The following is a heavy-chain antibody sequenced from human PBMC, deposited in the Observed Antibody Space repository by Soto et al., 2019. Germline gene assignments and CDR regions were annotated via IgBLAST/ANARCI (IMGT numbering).Heavy chain of an antibody. V-gene: IGHV3-23*01. CDR1: GFTFSSYA. CDR3: AKGYSSSWYFSSARFDP. CDR2: ISGSGGST. J-gene: IGHJ5*02. Sequence: WGSLRLSCAASGFTFSSYAMSWVRQAPGKGLEWVSAISGSGGSTYYADSVKGRFTISRDNSKNTLYLQMNSLRAEDTAVYYCAKGYSSSWYFSSARFDPWGQGTLVTVSS. D-gene: IGHD6-13*01.